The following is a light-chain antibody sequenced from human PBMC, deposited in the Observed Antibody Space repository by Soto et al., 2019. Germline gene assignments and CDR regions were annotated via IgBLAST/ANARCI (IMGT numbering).Light chain of an antibody. CDR3: QQYYSTPT. Sequence: DILMTQSPDTLTVSLGARVTIYRKSSQTVLYRSNNSNYVAWYQQQPEQPPQLLIYWAATREAGVPDRFSGSGSGTDSTLTICSLQAEDVAVYYRQQYYSTPTFGQGTKVDIK. CDR2: WAA. CDR1: QTVLYRSNNSNY. V-gene: IGKV4-1*01. J-gene: IGKJ1*01.